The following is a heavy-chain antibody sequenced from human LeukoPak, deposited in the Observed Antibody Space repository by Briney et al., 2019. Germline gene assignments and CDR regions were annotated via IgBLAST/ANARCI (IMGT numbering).Heavy chain of an antibody. Sequence: ASVKVSCKASGYTFTGYYMHWVRQAPGQGLEWMGWINPNSGGTNYAQKFQGRVTMTRDTSISTAYMELSRLRSEDTAVYYCARGAITYYYDSSGYYPPDYWGQGTLVTVSS. CDR1: GYTFTGYY. CDR3: ARGAITYYYDSSGYYPPDY. CDR2: INPNSGGT. D-gene: IGHD3-22*01. V-gene: IGHV1-2*02. J-gene: IGHJ4*02.